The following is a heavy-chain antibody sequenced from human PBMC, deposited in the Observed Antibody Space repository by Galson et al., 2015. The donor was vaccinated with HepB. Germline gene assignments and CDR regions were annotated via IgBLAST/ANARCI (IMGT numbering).Heavy chain of an antibody. CDR1: RFFFSGNA. V-gene: IGHV3-23*01. D-gene: IGHD2-21*01. Sequence: SLRLSCAASRFFFSGNAMSWVRQAPGKGLEWVSAIGSDFNTHYTDSVKGRFTISRDNSRNTLYLQMSGLRAEDTALYYCVKDLFAGQSDYWGQGTLVTVSS. J-gene: IGHJ4*02. CDR3: VKDLFAGQSDY. CDR2: IGSDFNT.